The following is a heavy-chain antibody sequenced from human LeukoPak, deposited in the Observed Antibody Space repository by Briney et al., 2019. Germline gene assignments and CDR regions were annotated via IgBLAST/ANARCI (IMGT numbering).Heavy chain of an antibody. V-gene: IGHV3-7*01. D-gene: IGHD3-22*01. J-gene: IGHJ3*02. CDR3: ARDPYHRGGCGAFDI. CDR1: GCTFSRYW. Sequence: GGSLRLSCVASGCTFSRYWMTWVRQSPEKGLEWVANINQDGGEKQYADSVKGRFTISRDNAENSLYLQMNSLRAEDTAIYYCARDPYHRGGCGAFDIWGQGTVVAVSS. CDR2: INQDGGEK.